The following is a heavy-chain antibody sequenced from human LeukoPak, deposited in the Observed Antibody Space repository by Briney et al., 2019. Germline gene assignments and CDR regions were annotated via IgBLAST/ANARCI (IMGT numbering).Heavy chain of an antibody. V-gene: IGHV3-7*01. CDR1: GFTLTNHW. CDR3: ARDRDSRNWFDP. Sequence: GGSLRLSCAASGFTLTNHWMTWVRQAPGKGLEWVANINPDGSHKYYMDFVEGRFTISRDNAKESLFLQMNNLRAEDTAVYFCARDRDSRNWFDPWGQGTLVIVSS. D-gene: IGHD2-21*01. CDR2: INPDGSHK. J-gene: IGHJ5*02.